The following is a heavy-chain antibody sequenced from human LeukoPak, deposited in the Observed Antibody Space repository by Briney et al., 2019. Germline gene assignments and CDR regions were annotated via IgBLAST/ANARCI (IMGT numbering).Heavy chain of an antibody. V-gene: IGHV4-59*01. CDR1: GGSISSYY. J-gene: IGHJ3*02. CDR2: IYYSGST. CDR3: ARGLLDGYTHPAAFDI. D-gene: IGHD5-24*01. Sequence: SETLSLTCTVSGGSISSYYWSWIRQPPGKGLEWIGYIYYSGSTNYNPSLKSRVTISVDTSQNQFSLKLSSVTAADTAVYYCARGLLDGYTHPAAFDIWGQGTMVTVSS.